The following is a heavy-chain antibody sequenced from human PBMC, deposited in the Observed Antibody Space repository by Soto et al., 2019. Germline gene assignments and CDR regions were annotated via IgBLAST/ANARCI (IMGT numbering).Heavy chain of an antibody. D-gene: IGHD2-2*01. CDR2: INHSGST. CDR1: GGSFSCYY. V-gene: IGHV4-34*01. CDR3: ARXRIVVVPAAPYYYGMDV. Sequence: KSSETLSLTCAVYGGSFSCYYWSWIRQPPGKGLEWIGEINHSGSTNYNPSLKSRVTISVDTSKNQFSLKLSSVTAADTAVYYCARXRIVVVPAAPYYYGMDVWGQGTTVTVSS. J-gene: IGHJ6*02.